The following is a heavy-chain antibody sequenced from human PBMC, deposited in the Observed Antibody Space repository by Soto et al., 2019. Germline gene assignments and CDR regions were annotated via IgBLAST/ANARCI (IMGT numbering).Heavy chain of an antibody. D-gene: IGHD3-10*02. Sequence: QVKLVQSGAEVKKPGASVKVSCKASGYSFTSYDFNWVRQATGQGLEWMGWMNPNSGNIGYAQKFQGRVTMTRDTSIGTAYMELNSLTTEDTAVYYCEINEFVRGVIEYWGQGTLVTVSS. CDR1: GYSFTSYD. V-gene: IGHV1-8*01. CDR2: MNPNSGNI. CDR3: EINEFVRGVIEY. J-gene: IGHJ4*02.